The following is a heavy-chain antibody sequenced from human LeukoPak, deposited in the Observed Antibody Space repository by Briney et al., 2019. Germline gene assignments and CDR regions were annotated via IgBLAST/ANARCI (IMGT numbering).Heavy chain of an antibody. V-gene: IGHV1-69*13. J-gene: IGHJ6*03. D-gene: IGHD3-22*01. CDR3: ARSYYDSSGYALYYYYMDV. CDR1: VGTFSSYA. CDR2: IIPIFGTA. Sequence: SVKLSCKASVGTFSSYAISWVRQAPGQGLEWRGGIIPIFGTANYAQRFQGRVTTTADESTSTAYMELSSLRSEDTAVYYCARSYYDSSGYALYYYYMDVWGKGTTVTVSS.